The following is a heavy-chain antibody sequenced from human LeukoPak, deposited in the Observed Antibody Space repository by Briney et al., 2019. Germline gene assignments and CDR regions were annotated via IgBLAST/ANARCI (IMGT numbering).Heavy chain of an antibody. CDR1: GFVFSSNR. J-gene: IGHJ4*02. CDR2: ISSSGSTI. D-gene: IGHD3-10*01. V-gene: IGHV3-48*04. Sequence: HPEGSLRLSCAASGFVFSSNRMSWVRQAPGKGLEWVSYISSSGSTIYYADSVKGRFTISRDNAKNSLYLLMTSLRAEDTAVYYLATSGFSNIDYWGQGTLVTVSS. CDR3: ATSGFSNIDY.